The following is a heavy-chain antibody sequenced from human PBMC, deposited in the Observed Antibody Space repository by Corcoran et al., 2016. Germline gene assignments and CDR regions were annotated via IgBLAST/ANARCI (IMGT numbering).Heavy chain of an antibody. CDR2: MNPNSGNT. Sequence: QVQLVQSGAEVKKPGASVKVSCKASGYTFTSYDINWVRQATGQGLEWMGWMNPNSGNTGYAQKFQGRVTMTRNTSISTAYMELHSLRSEDTAVYYCAGLWRGLGYCSGGSCSYYGMDVGGQGTTVTVSS. CDR1: GYTFTSYD. CDR3: AGLWRGLGYCSGGSCSYYGMDV. J-gene: IGHJ6*02. D-gene: IGHD2-15*01. V-gene: IGHV1-8*01.